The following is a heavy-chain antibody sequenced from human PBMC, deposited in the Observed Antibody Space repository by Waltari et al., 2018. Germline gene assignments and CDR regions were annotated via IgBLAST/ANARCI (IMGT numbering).Heavy chain of an antibody. D-gene: IGHD3-10*01. J-gene: IGHJ6*02. CDR1: GFTFSSYG. CDR2: IWYDGSNK. Sequence: QVQLVESGGGVVQPGRSLRLSCAASGFTFSSYGMHWVRKAPCKGLAWVAVIWYDGSNKYYADSVKGRFTISRDNSKNTLYLQMNSLRAEDTAVYYCARDREAYGSGSYSPNYGMDVWGQGTTVTVSS. V-gene: IGHV3-33*01. CDR3: ARDREAYGSGSYSPNYGMDV.